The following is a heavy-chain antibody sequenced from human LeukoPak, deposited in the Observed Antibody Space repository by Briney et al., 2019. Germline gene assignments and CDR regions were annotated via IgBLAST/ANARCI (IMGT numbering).Heavy chain of an antibody. Sequence: GESLKISCQASGYKFNNFYIAWVRQMPGKGLEWVAIIYPGDSDIRYSPSIQGHVTISADKSTSTTFLQWTSLKASDTAMYYCARRHSDSLTGSDFWGQGTLVTVTS. CDR2: IYPGDSDI. D-gene: IGHD3-9*01. J-gene: IGHJ4*02. V-gene: IGHV5-51*01. CDR1: GYKFNNFY. CDR3: ARRHSDSLTGSDF.